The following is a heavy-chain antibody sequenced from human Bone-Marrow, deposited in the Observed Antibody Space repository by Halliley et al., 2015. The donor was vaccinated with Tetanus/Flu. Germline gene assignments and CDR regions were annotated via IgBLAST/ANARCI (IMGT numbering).Heavy chain of an antibody. V-gene: IGHV1-69*12. Sequence: QVQLVQSGAEVKKPGSSVKVSCEASGDTFKDYAISWVRQAPGQGLEWVGGVVPVFGLATYAQKFQGRVTINADESTSTAYMEMSSLRSEDTAVYYCARWIYDYGAKLFYFDHWGQGTLVTVGS. D-gene: IGHD4-17*01. CDR2: VVPVFGLA. CDR3: ARWIYDYGAKLFYFDH. CDR1: GDTFKDYA. J-gene: IGHJ4*02.